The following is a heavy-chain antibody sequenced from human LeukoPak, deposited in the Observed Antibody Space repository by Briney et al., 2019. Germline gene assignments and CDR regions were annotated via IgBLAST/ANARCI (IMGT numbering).Heavy chain of an antibody. CDR1: GYSISSGYY. D-gene: IGHD4-17*01. Sequence: KPSETLSLTCTVSGYSISSGYYWGWIRQPPGKGLEWIGSIYHSGSTYYNPSLKSRVTISVDTSKNQFSLKLSSVTAADTAVYYSARDSSTVSFDPWGQGTLVTVSS. V-gene: IGHV4-38-2*02. J-gene: IGHJ5*02. CDR2: IYHSGST. CDR3: ARDSSTVSFDP.